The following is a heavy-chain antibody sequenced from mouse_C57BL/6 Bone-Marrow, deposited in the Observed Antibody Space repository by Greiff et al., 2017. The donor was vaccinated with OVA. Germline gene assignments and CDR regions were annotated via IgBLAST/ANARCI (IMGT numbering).Heavy chain of an antibody. CDR1: GFTFTDDY. D-gene: IGHD1-1*01. V-gene: IGHV14-4*01. J-gene: IGHJ2*01. Sequence: EVQLQQSGAELVRPGASVKLSCTASGFTFTDDYMHWVKQRPEQGLEWIGCIDPENGDTVYTSKFKGKATITADTSSTTAYLQLRSLTSEDTAVYYGTTPPYYYGSSYDDWGEGTTLTVSS. CDR3: TTPPYYYGSSYDD. CDR2: IDPENGDT.